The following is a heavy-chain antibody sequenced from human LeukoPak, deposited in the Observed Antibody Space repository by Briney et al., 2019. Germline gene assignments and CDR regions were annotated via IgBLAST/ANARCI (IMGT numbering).Heavy chain of an antibody. J-gene: IGHJ3*02. Sequence: ASVKVSCKASGYTFTSYDINWVRQATGQGLKWMGWMNPNSGNTGYAQKFQGRVTITRNTSISTAYMELSSLRSEDTAVYYCAREYCSSTSCYFAFDIWGQGTMVTVSS. D-gene: IGHD2-2*01. CDR3: AREYCSSTSCYFAFDI. CDR2: MNPNSGNT. V-gene: IGHV1-8*03. CDR1: GYTFTSYD.